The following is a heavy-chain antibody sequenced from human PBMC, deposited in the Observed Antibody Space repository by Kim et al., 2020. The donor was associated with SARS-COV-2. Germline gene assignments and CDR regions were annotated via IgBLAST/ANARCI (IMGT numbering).Heavy chain of an antibody. CDR1: GFTFSRSA. CDR2: ISDNERNK. CDR3: AKDDLGSIDY. V-gene: IGHV3-30*04. J-gene: IGHJ4*02. D-gene: IGHD5-12*01. Sequence: AGSLRLSCAASGFTFSRSAMHWVRQVPGKGLECVAVISDNERNKDYADSVKGRFTISRDNSENTLFLEMNSLKIEDTAIYYCAKDDLGSIDYWGQGTLVT.